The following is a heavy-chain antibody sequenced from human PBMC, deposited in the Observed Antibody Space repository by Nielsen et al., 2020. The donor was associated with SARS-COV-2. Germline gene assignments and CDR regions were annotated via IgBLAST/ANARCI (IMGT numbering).Heavy chain of an antibody. V-gene: IGHV3-49*03. J-gene: IGHJ4*02. CDR2: IRSKAYGGTT. Sequence: GESLKISCTASGFTFGDYAMSWFRQAPGKGLEWVGFIRSKAYGGTTEYAASVKGRFTISRDDSKSIAYLQMNSLKTEDTAVYYCAKSVINMVRGVINPFDFWGQGTLVTVSS. CDR1: GFTFGDYA. CDR3: AKSVINMVRGVINPFDF. D-gene: IGHD3-10*01.